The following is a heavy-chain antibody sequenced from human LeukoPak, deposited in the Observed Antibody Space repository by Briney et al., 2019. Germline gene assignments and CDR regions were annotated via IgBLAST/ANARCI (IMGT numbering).Heavy chain of an antibody. Sequence: PSETLSLTCTVSGGSISSSSYYWGWIRQPPGKGLEWIGYIYYSGSTNYNPSLKSRVTISVDTSKNQSSLKLSSVTAADTAVYYCARGKAAAGRRFEPWGQGTLVTVSS. V-gene: IGHV4-61*05. CDR3: ARGKAAAGRRFEP. D-gene: IGHD6-13*01. CDR2: IYYSGST. J-gene: IGHJ5*02. CDR1: GGSISSSSYY.